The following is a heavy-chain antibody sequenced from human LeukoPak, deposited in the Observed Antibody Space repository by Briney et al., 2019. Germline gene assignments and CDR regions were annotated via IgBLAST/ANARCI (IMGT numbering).Heavy chain of an antibody. D-gene: IGHD2-15*01. CDR1: GFTFSSYA. CDR2: ISGSGDTT. Sequence: PGGSLRLSCAASGFTFSSYAMSWVRQAPGGGLEWVSAISGSGDTTYHADSVKGRFPISRDNSENRLSLQMDSLRAEDTAVYFCAKDTTAWWYHRAYMDVWGKGTTVTVSS. CDR3: AKDTTAWWYHRAYMDV. J-gene: IGHJ6*03. V-gene: IGHV3-23*01.